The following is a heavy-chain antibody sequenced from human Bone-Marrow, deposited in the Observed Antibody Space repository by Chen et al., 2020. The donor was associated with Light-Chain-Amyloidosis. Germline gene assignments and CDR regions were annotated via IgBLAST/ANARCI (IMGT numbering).Heavy chain of an antibody. D-gene: IGHD3-3*01. CDR3: TGDVRLEWAFY. CDR1: GGSLSSSSYY. V-gene: IGHV4-39*07. Sequence: QLQLQESGPGLVKLSETLSLTCTVSGGSLSSSSYYWGWIRQPPGKGLEWIGSIHSSGSTYYSPSLKSRVTISVDTSKNQFSLKLDSVTAADTAVYYCTGDVRLEWAFYWGQGILVTVSS. CDR2: IHSSGST. J-gene: IGHJ4*02.